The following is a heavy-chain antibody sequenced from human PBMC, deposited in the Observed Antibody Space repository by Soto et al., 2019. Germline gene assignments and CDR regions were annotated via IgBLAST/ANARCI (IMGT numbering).Heavy chain of an antibody. D-gene: IGHD2-2*01. J-gene: IGHJ5*02. CDR2: IYWDDDK. V-gene: IGHV2-5*02. CDR3: AHITGHQLLFSSIDP. CDR1: GFSLSTSGVG. Sequence: QITLKESGPTLVKPTQTLTLTCTFSGFSLSTSGVGVGWIRQPPGKALEWLALIYWDDDKRYSPSLKSRLTITKDTSKNQVVLTMTNMDPVDTAPYYCAHITGHQLLFSSIDPWGQGTLVTVSS.